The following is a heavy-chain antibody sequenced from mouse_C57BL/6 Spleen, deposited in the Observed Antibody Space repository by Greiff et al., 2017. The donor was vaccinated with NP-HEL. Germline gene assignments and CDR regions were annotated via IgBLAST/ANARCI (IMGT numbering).Heavy chain of an antibody. CDR2: ISSGGSYN. D-gene: IGHD1-1*01. CDR3: ARHDYYGSSRYAMDY. J-gene: IGHJ4*01. Sequence: EVKLVESGGDLVKPGGSLKLSCAASGFTFSSYGMSWVRQTPDKRLEWVATISSGGSYNYYPDSVKGRFTFSRDNAKNTLYLQMSSLKSEDTAMYYCARHDYYGSSRYAMDYWGQGTSVTVSS. CDR1: GFTFSSYG. V-gene: IGHV5-6*01.